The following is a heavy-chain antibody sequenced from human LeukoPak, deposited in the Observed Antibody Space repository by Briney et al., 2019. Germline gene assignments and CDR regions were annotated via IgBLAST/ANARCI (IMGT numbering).Heavy chain of an antibody. D-gene: IGHD2-2*01. CDR3: ARDNEIVVVPAAINFDY. CDR2: IWYDGSNK. Sequence: GRSLRLSCAASGFTFSSYGMHWVRQAPGKGLEWVAVIWYDGSNKYYADSVKGRFTISRDNSKNTLYLQMNSLRAEDMAVYYCARDNEIVVVPAAINFDYWGQGTLVTVSS. J-gene: IGHJ4*02. V-gene: IGHV3-33*01. CDR1: GFTFSSYG.